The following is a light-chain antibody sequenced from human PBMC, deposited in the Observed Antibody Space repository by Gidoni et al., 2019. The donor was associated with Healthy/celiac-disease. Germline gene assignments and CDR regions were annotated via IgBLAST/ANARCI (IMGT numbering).Light chain of an antibody. CDR3: QQDYSTPWLWT. J-gene: IGKJ1*01. CDR1: QSVLYSSNNKNY. Sequence: DIVMTQSPDSLAVSLGERATINCKSSQSVLYSSNNKNYLAWYQQKPGQPPKLLIYWASTRESGVPDRFSGSGSGTDFTLTISSLQAEDVAVYYCQQDYSTPWLWTFGQGTKVEIK. CDR2: WAS. V-gene: IGKV4-1*01.